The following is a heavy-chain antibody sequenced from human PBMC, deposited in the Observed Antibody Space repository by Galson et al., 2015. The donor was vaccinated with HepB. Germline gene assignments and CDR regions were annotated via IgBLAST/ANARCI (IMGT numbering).Heavy chain of an antibody. CDR3: AKGSGQI. Sequence: SLRLSCADSAFTFRDSAMPGVRQAQGKGLEWVSGSGGNTYYADLVKGRFTIARDNSKSTLYLQMNSLRYDDTAVYFCAKGSGQIRGQGTLVAVSS. V-gene: IGHV3-23*01. CDR1: AFTFRDSA. CDR2: SGGNT. J-gene: IGHJ4*02.